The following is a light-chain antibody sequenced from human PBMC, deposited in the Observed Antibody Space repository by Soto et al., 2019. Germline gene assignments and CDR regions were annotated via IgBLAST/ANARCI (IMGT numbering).Light chain of an antibody. CDR1: QSVTNY. CDR2: DAS. CDR3: QQRSHWPRT. Sequence: EIVLTQSPVTLSLSPGERATLSCRASQSVTNYLAWYKQKPGQAPRLLIYDASNRATGIPARFSGSGSGTDFTLTITSLEPEDFALYYCQQRSHWPRTFGQGTKLEIK. J-gene: IGKJ2*01. V-gene: IGKV3-11*01.